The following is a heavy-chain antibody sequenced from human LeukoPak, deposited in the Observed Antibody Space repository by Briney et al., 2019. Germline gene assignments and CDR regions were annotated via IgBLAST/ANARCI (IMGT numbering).Heavy chain of an antibody. CDR3: ASYAGSYYYDSSGYYSFDY. Sequence: GASVKVSCKASGGTFSSYAISWVRQAPGQGLEWMGGIIPIFGTANYAQKFQGRVTITTDESTSTAYMELSSLRSEDTAVYYCASYAGSYYYDSSGYYSFDYWSQGTLVTVSS. V-gene: IGHV1-69*05. J-gene: IGHJ4*02. CDR1: GGTFSSYA. CDR2: IIPIFGTA. D-gene: IGHD3-22*01.